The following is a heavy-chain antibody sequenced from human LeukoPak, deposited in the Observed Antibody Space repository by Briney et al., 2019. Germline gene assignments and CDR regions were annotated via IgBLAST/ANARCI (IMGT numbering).Heavy chain of an antibody. D-gene: IGHD2-2*01. Sequence: SESLSLTCTVSGGSISGDYWSWIRQSLQGLEWIGYIYYSGRTNYNPSLKSRVTISVDTSKNQFSLKLSSVTAADTAVYYCARYPMTYCSSSSCTDYWGQGTLVTVSS. J-gene: IGHJ4*02. CDR1: GGSISGDY. CDR2: IYYSGRT. CDR3: ARYPMTYCSSSSCTDY. V-gene: IGHV4-59*08.